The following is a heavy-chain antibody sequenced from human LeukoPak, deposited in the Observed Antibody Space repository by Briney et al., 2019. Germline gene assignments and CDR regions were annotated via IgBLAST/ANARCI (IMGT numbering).Heavy chain of an antibody. V-gene: IGHV4-4*07. CDR2: IYTSGST. Sequence: SETLSLTCTVYGGSISSYYWSWIRQPAGKGLEWIGRIYTSGSTNYNPSLKSRVTMSVDTSKNQFSLKLSSVTAADTAVYYCARDGGYSGYDYLAVGYYFDYWGQGTLVTVSS. D-gene: IGHD5-12*01. CDR1: GGSISSYY. CDR3: ARDGGYSGYDYLAVGYYFDY. J-gene: IGHJ4*02.